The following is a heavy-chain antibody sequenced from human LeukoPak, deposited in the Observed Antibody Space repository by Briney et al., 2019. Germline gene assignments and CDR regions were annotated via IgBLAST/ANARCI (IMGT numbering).Heavy chain of an antibody. Sequence: SETLSLTCTVSGGSISSYYWSWIRQPPGKGLEWIGYIYYSGSTNYKPSLKSRVTISVDTSKNQFSLKLSSVTAADTAVYYCACQTNDAFDIWGQGTMVTVSS. CDR1: GGSISSYY. CDR2: IYYSGST. CDR3: ACQTNDAFDI. J-gene: IGHJ3*02. V-gene: IGHV4-59*08.